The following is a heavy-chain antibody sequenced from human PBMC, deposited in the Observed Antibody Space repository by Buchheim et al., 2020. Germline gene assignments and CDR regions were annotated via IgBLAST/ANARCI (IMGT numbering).Heavy chain of an antibody. CDR1: GFTFSTYA. CDR3: ARTDCGTTHCKHLQY. CDR2: ISDDGTNN. Sequence: QVQLVESGGGVVQPGRSLRLSCAASGFTFSTYAMHWVRQAPGKGLEWLAVISDDGTNNYYTDAVKGRFTISRDNSKNTVYLQVDSLTTEDTAAYYCARTDCGTTHCKHLQYWGVGTL. J-gene: IGHJ4*02. V-gene: IGHV3-30*03. D-gene: IGHD2-21*01.